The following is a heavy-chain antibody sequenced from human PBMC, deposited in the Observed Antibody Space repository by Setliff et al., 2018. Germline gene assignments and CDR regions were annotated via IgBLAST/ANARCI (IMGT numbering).Heavy chain of an antibody. CDR3: ARVRWDRESFDI. V-gene: IGHV4-39*07. D-gene: IGHD1-26*01. CDR1: GGSISSGVYY. CDR2: IYYRGDT. J-gene: IGHJ3*02. Sequence: KPSETLSLTCTVSGGSISSGVYYWAWIRQPPGKGLEWIGRIYYRGDTYYNASLKSRLTLSVDTSKNQVSLNLTSVTAADTAIYYCARVRWDRESFDIWGQGTMVTVSS.